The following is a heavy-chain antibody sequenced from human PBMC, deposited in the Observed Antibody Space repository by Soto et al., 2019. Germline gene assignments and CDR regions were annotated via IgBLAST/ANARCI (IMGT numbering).Heavy chain of an antibody. CDR1: GVSVSSGSFY. J-gene: IGHJ4*02. D-gene: IGHD6-13*01. V-gene: IGHV4-61*01. Sequence: PSESLSLTCTVSGVSVSSGSFYWAWIRQPPGKGLEWIGVGSYSGTTNYKPSHKSRVTISVDTPRSQNSLKVSLLTAADAAVYFWARVAAVSHYDYWAQGTLVTVSS. CDR3: ARVAAVSHYDY. CDR2: GSYSGTT.